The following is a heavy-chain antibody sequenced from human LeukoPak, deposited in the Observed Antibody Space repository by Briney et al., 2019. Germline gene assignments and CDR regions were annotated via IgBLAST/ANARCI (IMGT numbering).Heavy chain of an antibody. CDR1: GGTFSSYA. Sequence: SVKVSCKASGGTFSSYAISWVRQAPGQGLEWMGGIIPIFGTANYAQKFQGRVTITADESTSTAYMELRSLRSQDTAVYFCARGSDYYDSSGYYLDYWGQGTLVTVSS. CDR2: IIPIFGTA. J-gene: IGHJ4*02. V-gene: IGHV1-69*01. CDR3: ARGSDYYDSSGYYLDY. D-gene: IGHD3-22*01.